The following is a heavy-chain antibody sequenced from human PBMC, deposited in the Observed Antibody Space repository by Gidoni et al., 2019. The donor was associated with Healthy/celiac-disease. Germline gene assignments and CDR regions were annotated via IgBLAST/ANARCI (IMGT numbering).Heavy chain of an antibody. CDR3: ARAAAGTTKDDSMSYDY. D-gene: IGHD1-7*01. Sequence: QVQLQESGPGLVKPSETLSLPCTVSGGSISRYYWSWIRQPPGKGLEWIGYIYYSGSTNYNPSLKSRVTISVDTAKNQFSLKLSSVTAADTAVYYCARAAAGTTKDDSMSYDYWGQGTLVTVSS. CDR2: IYYSGST. CDR1: GGSISRYY. J-gene: IGHJ4*02. V-gene: IGHV4-59*01.